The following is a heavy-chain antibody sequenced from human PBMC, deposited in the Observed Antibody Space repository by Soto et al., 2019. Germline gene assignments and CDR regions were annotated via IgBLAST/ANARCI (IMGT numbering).Heavy chain of an antibody. CDR3: ARDLGYFVWLLKRLEAFDI. J-gene: IGHJ3*02. V-gene: IGHV1-18*01. CDR1: GYTFPSYC. CDR2: ISAYNGNT. D-gene: IGHD3-9*01. Sequence: APVKLSCKASGYTFPSYCSSRVRQPLGQGIEWMGWISAYNGNTNYAQKLQGRVTMTTDTSTSTAYMELRSLRSDDTAVYYCARDLGYFVWLLKRLEAFDIWGQGTMVTGSS.